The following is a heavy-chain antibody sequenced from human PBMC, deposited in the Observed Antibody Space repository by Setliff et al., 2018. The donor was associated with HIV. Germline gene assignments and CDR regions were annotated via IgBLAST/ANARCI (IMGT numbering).Heavy chain of an antibody. CDR1: GGSISSGTYY. Sequence: SETLSLTCTVSGGSISSGTYYWGWIRQPPGKGLEWIGSIYYSGSTYYNPSLKSRITISVDTSKNQFSLQLNSMTAADTAVYYCARYGDGYNSGDALVYWGQGTLVTVSS. J-gene: IGHJ4*02. V-gene: IGHV4-39*07. CDR3: ARYGDGYNSGDALVY. CDR2: IYYSGST. D-gene: IGHD5-12*01.